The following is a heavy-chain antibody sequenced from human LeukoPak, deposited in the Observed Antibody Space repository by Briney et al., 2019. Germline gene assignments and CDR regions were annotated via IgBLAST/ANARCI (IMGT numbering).Heavy chain of an antibody. CDR3: ARVYDSSGYYEYYFDY. CDR2: IYYSGST. J-gene: IGHJ4*02. Sequence: PSETLSLTCTVSGGSISSGGYYWSWIRQHPGKGLEWIGYIYYSGSTYYNPSLKSRVTISVDTSKNQFSLKLSSVTAADTAVYYCARVYDSSGYYEYYFDYWGQGTLVTVSS. D-gene: IGHD3-22*01. V-gene: IGHV4-31*03. CDR1: GGSISSGGYY.